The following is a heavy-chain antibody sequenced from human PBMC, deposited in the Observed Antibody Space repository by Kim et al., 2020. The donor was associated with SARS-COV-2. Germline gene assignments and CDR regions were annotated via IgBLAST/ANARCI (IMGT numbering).Heavy chain of an antibody. CDR1: GFTFSSYE. CDR3: ARWNEVRGVPDSYYYYGMDV. V-gene: IGHV3-48*03. J-gene: IGHJ6*02. D-gene: IGHD3-10*01. CDR2: ISSSGSTI. Sequence: GGSLRLSCAASGFTFSSYEMNWVRQAPGKGLEWVSYISSSGSTIYYADSVKSRFTISRDNAKNSLYLQMNSLRAEDTAVYYCARWNEVRGVPDSYYYYGMDVCGQGTTVTVSS.